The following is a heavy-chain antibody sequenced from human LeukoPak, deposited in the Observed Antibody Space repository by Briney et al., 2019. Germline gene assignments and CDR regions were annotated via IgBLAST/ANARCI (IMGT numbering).Heavy chain of an antibody. CDR1: GGTFSSYA. V-gene: IGHV1-69*01. J-gene: IGHJ6*03. CDR2: IIPIFGTA. CDR3: ARDVGTSYYMDV. D-gene: IGHD7-27*01. Sequence: SVKVSCKASGGTFSSYAISWVRQAPGQGLEWMGGIIPIFGTANYAQQFQGRVTITADESTSTAYMELSSLRSEDTAVYYCARDVGTSYYMDVWGKGSTVTVSS.